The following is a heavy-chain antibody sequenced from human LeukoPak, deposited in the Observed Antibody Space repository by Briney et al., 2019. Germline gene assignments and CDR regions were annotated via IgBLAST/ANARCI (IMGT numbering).Heavy chain of an antibody. CDR1: GFTFSSYN. J-gene: IGHJ4*02. D-gene: IGHD4-17*01. V-gene: IGHV3-23*01. CDR3: ARDDYGDSGPLFDY. Sequence: VGSLRLSCAASGFTFSSYNMNWVRRAPGQGLEWVSTIRTNGAGTHYADSVRGRFTISRDDSKNTLYLQMDSLRAEDTAVYYCARDDYGDSGPLFDYWGQGTLVTVSS. CDR2: IRTNGAGT.